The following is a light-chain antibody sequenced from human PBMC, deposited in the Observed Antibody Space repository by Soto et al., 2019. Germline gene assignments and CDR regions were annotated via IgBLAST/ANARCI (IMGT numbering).Light chain of an antibody. CDR3: QQYYSYPRA. Sequence: AIRMTQSPSSFSASTGDRVTITCRASQGISSYLAWYQQKPGKAPKLPIYAASTLQSGVPSRFSGSGSGTDFTLTISCLQSEDFATYYCQQYYSYPRAFGGGTKVEIK. V-gene: IGKV1-8*01. CDR2: AAS. CDR1: QGISSY. J-gene: IGKJ4*01.